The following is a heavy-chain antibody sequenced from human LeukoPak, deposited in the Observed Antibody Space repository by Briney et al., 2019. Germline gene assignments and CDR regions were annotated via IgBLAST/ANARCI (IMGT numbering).Heavy chain of an antibody. D-gene: IGHD6-19*01. V-gene: IGHV4-59*01. Sequence: PSETLSLTCTVSGGSISRYYWSWIRQPPGRGLEWIGYIYCGGSTNYNPSLKSLVTISIDTTKNQYSLKLSSVTAADTAVYYWARSGWQGNVDYWGQGTLVTVSS. CDR2: IYCGGST. J-gene: IGHJ4*02. CDR1: GGSISRYY. CDR3: ARSGWQGNVDY.